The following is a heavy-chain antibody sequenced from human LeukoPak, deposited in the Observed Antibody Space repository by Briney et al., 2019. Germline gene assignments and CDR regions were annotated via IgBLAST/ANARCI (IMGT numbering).Heavy chain of an antibody. CDR3: ARAGDPFDAFDI. CDR2: ISGSGGST. V-gene: IGHV3-23*01. Sequence: GGSLRLSCAASGFTFSSYAMSWVRQAPGKGLEWVSAISGSGGSTYYADSVKGRFTISRDNSKNTLYLQMNSLRAEDTAVYYCARAGDPFDAFDIWGQGTMVTVSS. D-gene: IGHD3-10*01. J-gene: IGHJ3*02. CDR1: GFTFSSYA.